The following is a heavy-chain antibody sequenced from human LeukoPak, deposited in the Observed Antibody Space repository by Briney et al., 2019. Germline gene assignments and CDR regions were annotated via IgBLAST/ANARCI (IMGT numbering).Heavy chain of an antibody. CDR1: EFTFSTYV. J-gene: IGHJ5*02. V-gene: IGHV3-23*01. Sequence: GGSLRLSCAAPEFTFSTYVMTWVRQAPGKGLEWVSSIDGSGSRTFYADSVKGRFTISRDNSKNMPYLHMNTLRADDTALYYCAKTRNLSTWGQGTLVTVSS. CDR2: IDGSGSRT. CDR3: AKTRNLST.